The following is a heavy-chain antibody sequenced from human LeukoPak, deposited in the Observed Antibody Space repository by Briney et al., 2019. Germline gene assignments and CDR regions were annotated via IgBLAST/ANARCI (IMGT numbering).Heavy chain of an antibody. V-gene: IGHV3-53*01. CDR3: ARAEDGDYYFDY. Sequence: GGSLRLSCAASGFTVSSNYMSWVRQAPGKGLEWVSVLYSGGSTYYADSVKGRFTISRDNSKNTLYLQMNSLRAEDTAVYYCARAEDGDYYFDYWGQGTLVTVSS. D-gene: IGHD4-17*01. J-gene: IGHJ4*02. CDR1: GFTVSSNY. CDR2: LYSGGST.